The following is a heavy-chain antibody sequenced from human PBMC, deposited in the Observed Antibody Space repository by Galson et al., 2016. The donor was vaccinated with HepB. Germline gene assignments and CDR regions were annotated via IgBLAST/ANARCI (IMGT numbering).Heavy chain of an antibody. D-gene: IGHD6-19*01. J-gene: IGHJ5*02. Sequence: SLRLSCAASGFTFSDYSMNWIRQAPGKGLEWVAFITGNGGSLFYADSVKGRFTISRDNLENTVYLQMNNLRVEDTAVYYCAKRITSVWQWLAAFDLWGQGTRVTVSS. V-gene: IGHV3-23*01. CDR1: GFTFSDYS. CDR3: AKRITSVWQWLAAFDL. CDR2: ITGNGGSL.